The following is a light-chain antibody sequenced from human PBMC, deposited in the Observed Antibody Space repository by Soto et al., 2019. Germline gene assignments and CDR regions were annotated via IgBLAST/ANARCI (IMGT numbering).Light chain of an antibody. Sequence: EIVMTQSPASLSVSPGDRASLSCRASQSISSNLAWYQQKPGQAPRLLIYDASTRATGIPARFSGGGSGTDFTLTISSLQSEDFAVYYCQQYSNWPETFGQGTKVVIK. CDR2: DAS. J-gene: IGKJ1*01. CDR1: QSISSN. CDR3: QQYSNWPET. V-gene: IGKV3-15*01.